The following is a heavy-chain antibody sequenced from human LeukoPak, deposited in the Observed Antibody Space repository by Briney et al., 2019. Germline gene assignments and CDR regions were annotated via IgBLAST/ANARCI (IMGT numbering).Heavy chain of an antibody. CDR1: GGSFSGYY. D-gene: IGHD5-18*01. Sequence: SETLSLTCAVYGGSFSGYYWSWIRQPPGKGLEWIGEINHSGSTNYNPSLKSRVTISVDTSKNQFSLKLSSVTAADTAVYYRARVMVDTAMAPIDYWGQGTLVTVSS. J-gene: IGHJ4*02. CDR2: INHSGST. V-gene: IGHV4-34*01. CDR3: ARVMVDTAMAPIDY.